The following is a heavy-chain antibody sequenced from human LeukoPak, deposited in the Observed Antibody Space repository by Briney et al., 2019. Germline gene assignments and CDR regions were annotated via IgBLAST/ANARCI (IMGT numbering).Heavy chain of an antibody. CDR1: GFTFSSYW. Sequence: GGSLRLSCAASGFTFSSYWMHWVRQAPGKGLEWVSYISSSGSTIYYADSVKGRFTISRDNAKNSLYLQMNSLRAEDTAVYYCARVYVGRGRTMVTTSWFDPWGQGTLVTVSS. CDR2: ISSSGSTI. V-gene: IGHV3-48*04. J-gene: IGHJ5*02. CDR3: ARVYVGRGRTMVTTSWFDP. D-gene: IGHD4-17*01.